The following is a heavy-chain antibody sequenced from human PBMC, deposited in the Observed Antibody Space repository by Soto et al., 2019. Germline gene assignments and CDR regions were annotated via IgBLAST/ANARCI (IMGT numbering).Heavy chain of an antibody. CDR3: TRDPRITDF. Sequence: PGGSLRLSCAVSGFSLRDYYMTWIRQAPGKGLELLPYISPGSDIRKYADSVEGRFTISRDNAKNLLYLHMNSLRAEDTAVYYCTRDPRITDFWGQGTLVTVSS. CDR2: ISPGSDIR. CDR1: GFSLRDYY. V-gene: IGHV3-11*01. D-gene: IGHD3-16*01. J-gene: IGHJ4*02.